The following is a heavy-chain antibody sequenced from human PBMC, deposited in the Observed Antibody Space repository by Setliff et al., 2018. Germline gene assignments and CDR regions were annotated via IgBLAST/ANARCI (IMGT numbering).Heavy chain of an antibody. CDR1: GDSVSTNGVA. D-gene: IGHD7-27*01. J-gene: IGHJ2*01. V-gene: IGHV6-1*01. Sequence: SQTLSLPCAISGDSVSTNGVAWNWIRQSPSRGLEWLGRTFHLSTWNHQYALSVKNRITINPDTSKNQFSLQLKYVIPADTAVYYCVRGWTWGASWYLDLWGRGTLVTVSS. CDR2: TFHLSTWNH. CDR3: VRGWTWGASWYLDL.